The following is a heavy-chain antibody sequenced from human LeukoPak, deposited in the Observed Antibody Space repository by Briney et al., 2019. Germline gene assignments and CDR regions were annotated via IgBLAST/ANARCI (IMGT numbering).Heavy chain of an antibody. CDR3: ARSVYSGSYDY. V-gene: IGHV1-18*04. D-gene: IGHD1-26*01. Sequence: ASVKVSCKASGYTFTGYYMHWVRQAPGQGLEWMGWISDYNGNTNYAQKLQGRVTMTTDTSTSTAYMELRSLRSDDTAVYYCARSVYSGSYDYWGQGTLVTVSS. CDR2: ISDYNGNT. J-gene: IGHJ4*02. CDR1: GYTFTGYY.